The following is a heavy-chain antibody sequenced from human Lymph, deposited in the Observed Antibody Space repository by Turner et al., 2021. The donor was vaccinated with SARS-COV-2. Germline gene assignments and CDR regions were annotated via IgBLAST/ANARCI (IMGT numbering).Heavy chain of an antibody. CDR1: GYTFTSYY. CDR2: VNPSGDST. D-gene: IGHD2-15*01. Sequence: QVQLVQSGAEVKKPGASVKVSCKASGYTFTSYYMHWVREAPGQGLERMGIVNPSGDSTSYAQKFQGRVTMTRDTSTSTVYMELSSLRSEDTAVYYCARVGPGGFDYWGQGTPVTVSS. V-gene: IGHV1-46*01. CDR3: ARVGPGGFDY. J-gene: IGHJ4*02.